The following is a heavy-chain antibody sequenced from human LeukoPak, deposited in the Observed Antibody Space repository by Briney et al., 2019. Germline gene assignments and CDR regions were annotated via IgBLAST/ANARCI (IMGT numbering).Heavy chain of an antibody. Sequence: SETLSLTCTVSGGSISGSSYYWGWIRQPPGKGLEWIGSIYYSGSTYYNPPLKSRVTISVDTSKNQFSLKLSSVTAADTAVYYCARYSSGLFDYWGQGTLVTVSS. V-gene: IGHV4-39*07. CDR3: ARYSSGLFDY. CDR1: GGSISGSSYY. D-gene: IGHD6-19*01. J-gene: IGHJ4*02. CDR2: IYYSGST.